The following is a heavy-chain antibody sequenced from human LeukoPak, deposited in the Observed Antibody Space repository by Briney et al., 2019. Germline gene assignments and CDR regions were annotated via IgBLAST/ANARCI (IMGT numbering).Heavy chain of an antibody. CDR2: INHSGSI. CDR3: ATKGSSWYNWFDP. J-gene: IGHJ5*02. CDR1: GGSFSGYY. V-gene: IGHV4-34*01. Sequence: SETLSLTCAVYGGSFSGYYWTWIRQPPGKGLEWIGEINHSGSINYNPSLKSRVTISVDKSKNQFSLKLSSVTAADTAVYYCATKGSSWYNWFDPWGQGTLVTVSS. D-gene: IGHD6-13*01.